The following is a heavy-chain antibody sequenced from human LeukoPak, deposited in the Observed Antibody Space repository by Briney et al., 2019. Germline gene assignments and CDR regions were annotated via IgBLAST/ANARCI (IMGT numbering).Heavy chain of an antibody. Sequence: SVKVSCKASGGTFSSYAISWVRQAPGQGLEWMGGIIPIFGTANYAQKFQGRVTITADESTSTAYMELSSLRSDDTAVYYCAREWEEGLDVWGKGTTVTVSS. V-gene: IGHV1-69*13. CDR2: IIPIFGTA. CDR3: AREWEEGLDV. J-gene: IGHJ6*04. D-gene: IGHD1-26*01. CDR1: GGTFSSYA.